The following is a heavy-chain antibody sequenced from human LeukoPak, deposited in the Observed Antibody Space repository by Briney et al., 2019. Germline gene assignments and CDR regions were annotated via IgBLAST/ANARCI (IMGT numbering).Heavy chain of an antibody. CDR2: INPSGGGT. D-gene: IGHD1-26*01. CDR3: ARSRTKAGTWGAYFDY. Sequence: GASVKVSCKASGYTFTSYYMHWVRQAPGQGLEWMGIINPSGGGTSYAQKFQGRVTMTRDMSTSTVYMKLSSLRSEDTAVYYCARSRTKAGTWGAYFDYWGQGTLVTVSS. V-gene: IGHV1-46*01. J-gene: IGHJ4*02. CDR1: GYTFTSYY.